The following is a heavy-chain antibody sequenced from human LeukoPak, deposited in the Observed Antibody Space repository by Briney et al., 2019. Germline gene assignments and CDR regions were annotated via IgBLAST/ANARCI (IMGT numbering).Heavy chain of an antibody. Sequence: PSETLSLTCTVSGGSISSYYWSWIRQPPGKGLEWIGYIYYSGSTNYNPSLKSRVTISVDTSKNQFSLKLSSVTAANTAVYYCAGYGYYLDYWGQGTLVTVSS. D-gene: IGHD5-12*01. J-gene: IGHJ4*02. CDR1: GGSISSYY. V-gene: IGHV4-59*01. CDR3: AGYGYYLDY. CDR2: IYYSGST.